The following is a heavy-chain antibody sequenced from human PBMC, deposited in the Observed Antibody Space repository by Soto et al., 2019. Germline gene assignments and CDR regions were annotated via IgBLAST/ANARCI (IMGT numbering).Heavy chain of an antibody. CDR3: ARGLPDGSGQYCDY. V-gene: IGHV3-21*01. D-gene: IGHD3-10*01. CDR2: ISSSSSYI. CDR1: GFTFSSYS. J-gene: IGHJ4*01. Sequence: EVQLVESGGGLVKPGGSLRLSCAASGFTFSSYSMNWVRQAPGKGLEWVSSISSSSSYIYYGDSVKGRFTISRDNAKNSLYLQMNSLRAEDTAVYYCARGLPDGSGQYCDYWGHGTLVTVSS.